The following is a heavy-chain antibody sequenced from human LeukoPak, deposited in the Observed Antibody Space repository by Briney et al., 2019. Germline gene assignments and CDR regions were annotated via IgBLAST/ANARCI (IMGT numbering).Heavy chain of an antibody. CDR1: GGSISSGGYY. V-gene: IGHV4-31*03. J-gene: IGHJ5*02. Sequence: SQTLSLTCTVSGGSISSGGYYWSWIRQHPGKGLEWIGYIYYSGSTYYNPSLKSRVTISVDTSKNQFSLKLSSVTAADTAVYYCARGGDSSSSPLDPWGQGTLVTASS. CDR3: ARGGDSSSSPLDP. CDR2: IYYSGST. D-gene: IGHD6-6*01.